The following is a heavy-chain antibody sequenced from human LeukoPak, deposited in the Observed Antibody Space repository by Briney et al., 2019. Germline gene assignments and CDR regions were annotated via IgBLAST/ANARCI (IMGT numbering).Heavy chain of an antibody. Sequence: ASVKVSCKASGYTFTSHDINWVRQATGQGLEWMGWMNPNSGNTGFAQKFQGRVTISTAYMELISLRAGDTAVYFCARAPTWTGYYYYMDVWGKGTTVTVSS. J-gene: IGHJ6*03. CDR1: GYTFTSHD. CDR3: ARAPTWTGYYYYMDV. D-gene: IGHD3-16*01. V-gene: IGHV1-8*01. CDR2: MNPNSGNT.